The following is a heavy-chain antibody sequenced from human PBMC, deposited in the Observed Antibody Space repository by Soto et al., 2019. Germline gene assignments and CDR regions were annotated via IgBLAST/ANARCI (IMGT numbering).Heavy chain of an antibody. V-gene: IGHV1-69*12. D-gene: IGHD1-26*01. CDR2: IMPIFATP. CDR3: ARDKDPQQSGGNYYYILNV. CDR1: GGTFSTSA. Sequence: QVQLMQSGAEVKKPESSVKVSCKASGGTFSTSAISWVRQAPGEGLEWAAGIMPIFATPDYAQQFQGRVTISADESTATVFLGLTSLTTHDTAVYYCARDKDPQQSGGNYYYILNVWGQGTAITVSS. J-gene: IGHJ6*02.